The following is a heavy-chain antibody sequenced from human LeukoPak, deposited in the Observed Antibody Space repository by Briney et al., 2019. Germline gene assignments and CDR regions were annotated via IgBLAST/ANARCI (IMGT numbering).Heavy chain of an antibody. CDR3: ARDGVTMVVDNWFDP. CDR1: GYTFTGYY. Sequence: ASVKVSCKASGYTFTGYYMHWVRQAPGQGLEWMGWINPNSGGTNYAQKFQGRVTMTRDTSISTAYMELSRLRSDDTAVYYCARDGVTMVVDNWFDPWGQGTLVTVSS. V-gene: IGHV1-2*02. J-gene: IGHJ5*02. D-gene: IGHD3-22*01. CDR2: INPNSGGT.